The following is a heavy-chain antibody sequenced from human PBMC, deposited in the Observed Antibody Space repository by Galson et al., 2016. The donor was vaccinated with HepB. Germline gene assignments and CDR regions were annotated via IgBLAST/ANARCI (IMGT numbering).Heavy chain of an antibody. CDR2: IFSGGRT. CDR1: GFTVSSTY. V-gene: IGHV3-53*01. Sequence: SLRLSCAGSGFTVSSTYMSWVRQAPGKGLEWVSLIFSGGRTYYTDSVKGRFITSRDNSENTPFLQMNSLTVEDTAVFYCAGVESYGGNPLWGQGTLVTVSS. CDR3: AGVESYGGNPL. J-gene: IGHJ4*02. D-gene: IGHD4-23*01.